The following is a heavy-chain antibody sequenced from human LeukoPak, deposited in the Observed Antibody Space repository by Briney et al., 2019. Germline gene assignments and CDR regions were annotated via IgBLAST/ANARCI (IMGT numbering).Heavy chain of an antibody. Sequence: PGRSLRLSCAASGFTFSSYGMHWVRQASGKGLEWVAVISYDGSNKYYADSVKGRFTISRDNSKNTLYLQMNSLRAEDTAVYYCAKLGHSYGYVDAFDIWGQGTMVTVSS. J-gene: IGHJ3*02. CDR3: AKLGHSYGYVDAFDI. CDR2: ISYDGSNK. D-gene: IGHD5-18*01. V-gene: IGHV3-30*18. CDR1: GFTFSSYG.